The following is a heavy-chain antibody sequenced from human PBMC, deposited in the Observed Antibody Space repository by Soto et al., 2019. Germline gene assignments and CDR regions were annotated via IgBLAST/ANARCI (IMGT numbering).Heavy chain of an antibody. CDR1: GGSISSSSYY. CDR3: ARQGVAARPVDY. Sequence: PSETLSLTCTVSGGSISSSSYYWGWIRQPPGKGLEWIGSIYYSGSTYYNPSLKSRVTISVDTSKNQFSLKLSSVTAADTAVYYCARQGVAARPVDYWGQGTLVTVSS. D-gene: IGHD6-6*01. J-gene: IGHJ4*02. CDR2: IYYSGST. V-gene: IGHV4-39*01.